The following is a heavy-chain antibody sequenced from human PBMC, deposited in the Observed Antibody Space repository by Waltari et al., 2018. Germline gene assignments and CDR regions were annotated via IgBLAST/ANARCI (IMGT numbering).Heavy chain of an antibody. CDR2: IYYSGST. CDR1: GGSISRSSYY. V-gene: IGHV4-39*01. Sequence: QLQLQESGPGLVKPSETLSLTCTVSGGSISRSSYYWGWLRQPPGKGLEWIGSIYYSGSTYYNPSLKSRVTISVDTSKNQFSLKLSSVTAADTAVYYCARHENGITMIVDWGQGTLVTVSS. J-gene: IGHJ4*02. CDR3: ARHENGITMIVD. D-gene: IGHD3-22*01.